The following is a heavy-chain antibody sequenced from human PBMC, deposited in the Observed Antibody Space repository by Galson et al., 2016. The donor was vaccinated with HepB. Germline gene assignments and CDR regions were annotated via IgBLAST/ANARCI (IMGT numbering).Heavy chain of an antibody. CDR3: ARDLDVYCGDECYSAFGY. J-gene: IGHJ4*02. Sequence: SLRLSCAASGFTFSSHAMHWVRQAPGKGLEWVAVVAFDGSTQYYADSVKGRFTISRDNSKRMLYLQMNSLRVEDTVVYYCARDLDVYCGDECYSAFGYWGQGTPVSVSS. V-gene: IGHV3-30-3*01. CDR2: VAFDGSTQ. CDR1: GFTFSSHA. D-gene: IGHD2-21*01.